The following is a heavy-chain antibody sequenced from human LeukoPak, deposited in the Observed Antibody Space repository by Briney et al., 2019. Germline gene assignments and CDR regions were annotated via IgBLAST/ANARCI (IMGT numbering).Heavy chain of an antibody. Sequence: SETLSLTCAVHGGSFSGYYWSWIRQPPGKGLEGIGEINHSGSTNYNPSLKSRVTISVDTSKNQFSLKLSSVTAADTAVYYCARFPAGSYYFDYWGQGTLVTVSS. CDR1: GGSFSGYY. CDR2: INHSGST. V-gene: IGHV4-34*01. D-gene: IGHD6-13*01. CDR3: ARFPAGSYYFDY. J-gene: IGHJ4*02.